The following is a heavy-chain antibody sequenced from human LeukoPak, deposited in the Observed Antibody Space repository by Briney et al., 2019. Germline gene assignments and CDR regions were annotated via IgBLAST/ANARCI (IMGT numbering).Heavy chain of an antibody. CDR3: ARLSSDGATYFDY. Sequence: SETLSLTCTVSGDSFSSSTYYWGWLPHPPGKGREWIGRIYRGVTTHYNPSLASRVTISIDTSKNQFSLKLSSLTAADTAVYYCARLSSDGATYFDYWGQGTLVTVSS. J-gene: IGHJ4*02. V-gene: IGHV4-39*01. CDR2: IYRGVTT. D-gene: IGHD6-13*01. CDR1: GDSFSSSTYY.